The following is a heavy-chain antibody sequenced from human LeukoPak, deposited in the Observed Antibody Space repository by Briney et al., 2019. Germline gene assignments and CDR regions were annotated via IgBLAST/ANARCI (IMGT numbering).Heavy chain of an antibody. CDR1: GYSISSGYY. J-gene: IGHJ3*02. Sequence: SETLSLTCTVSGYSISSGYYWSWIRQPPGKGLEWIGYIYYSGSTNYNPSLKSRVTISVDTSKNQFSLKLSSVTAADTAVYYCARELYYGGNSDAFDIWGQGTMVTVSS. CDR2: IYYSGST. D-gene: IGHD4-23*01. V-gene: IGHV4-61*01. CDR3: ARELYYGGNSDAFDI.